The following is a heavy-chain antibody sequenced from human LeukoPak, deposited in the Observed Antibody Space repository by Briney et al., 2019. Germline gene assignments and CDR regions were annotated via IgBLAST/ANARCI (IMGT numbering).Heavy chain of an antibody. CDR3: ANGPMGSGSYLYYYYGMDV. D-gene: IGHD3-10*01. V-gene: IGHV3-74*01. CDR2: INSDGSST. Sequence: GSLRLSCAASGFTFSIYWMHWVRQAPGKGLVWVSRINSDGSSTNYADSVKGRFTISRDNAKNTLYLQMNSLRAEDTAVYYCANGPMGSGSYLYYYYGMDVWGQGTTVTVSS. J-gene: IGHJ6*02. CDR1: GFTFSIYW.